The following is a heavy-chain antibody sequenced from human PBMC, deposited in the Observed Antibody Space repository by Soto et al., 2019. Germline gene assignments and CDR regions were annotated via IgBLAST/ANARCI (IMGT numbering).Heavy chain of an antibody. CDR1: GGTVASSHW. CDR2: VYHTGDT. J-gene: IGHJ5*02. V-gene: IGHV4-4*02. D-gene: IGHD2-21*02. CDR3: AREIVTAGGNNYFDP. Sequence: QVQLQESGPRLEKPSESLSLTCGVSGGTVASSHWWSWVRQSPGRGLEWIGNVYHTGDTNFNPSLQSRVTFSVDKSNNQFSLRLTSVTAADTAVYFCAREIVTAGGNNYFDPWGPGTLVTVSS.